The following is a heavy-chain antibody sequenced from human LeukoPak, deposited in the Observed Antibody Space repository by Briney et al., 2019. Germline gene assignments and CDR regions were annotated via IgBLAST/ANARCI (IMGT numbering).Heavy chain of an antibody. CDR3: AREYGIVRYWFDP. CDR1: GYSISSGYY. D-gene: IGHD2-21*01. J-gene: IGHJ5*02. V-gene: IGHV4-38-2*02. CDR2: IYHSGST. Sequence: SETLSLTCAVSGYSISSGYYWGWIRQPPGKGLEWIGSIYHSGSTYYNPSLKSRVTTSVDTSKNQFSLKLSSVTAADTAVYYCAREYGIVRYWFDPWGQGTLVTVSS.